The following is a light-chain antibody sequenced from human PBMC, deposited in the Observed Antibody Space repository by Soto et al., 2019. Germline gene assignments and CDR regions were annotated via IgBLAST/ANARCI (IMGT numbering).Light chain of an antibody. CDR2: GAS. J-gene: IGKJ1*01. V-gene: IGKV3-15*01. CDR1: QSVSSS. CDR3: QQYNNWWT. Sequence: EVVMTQSPATLSVSPGERATLSCRASQSVSSSLAWYQQKPGQAPRLLIYGASTTATGIPARFSGSGSDTDFTLTISSLQAEDFAVYYCQQYNNWWTFGQGTKVEIK.